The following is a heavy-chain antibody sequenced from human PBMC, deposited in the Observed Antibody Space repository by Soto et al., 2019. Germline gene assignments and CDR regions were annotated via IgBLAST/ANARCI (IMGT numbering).Heavy chain of an antibody. Sequence: EVQLVESGGGLVKPGGSLRLSCAASGFTFSSYSMNWVRQAPGKGLEWVSSISSSSSYIYYADSVKGRFTISRDNAKNSLYLQMNSLRAEDTAVYYGARDSRDSSSGYYLYIDYWGQGTLVTVSS. CDR1: GFTFSSYS. V-gene: IGHV3-21*01. CDR3: ARDSRDSSSGYYLYIDY. D-gene: IGHD3-22*01. CDR2: ISSSSSYI. J-gene: IGHJ4*02.